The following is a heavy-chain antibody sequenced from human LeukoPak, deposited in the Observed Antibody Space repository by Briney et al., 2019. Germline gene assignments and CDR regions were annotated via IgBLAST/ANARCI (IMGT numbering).Heavy chain of an antibody. D-gene: IGHD3-9*01. CDR1: GYSFTSYW. V-gene: IGHV5-51*01. CDR3: ARHSLRYFDWHNWFDP. J-gene: IGHJ5*02. Sequence: GESLKISCKGSGYSFTSYWIGWVRQMPGKGLEWMGIIYPGDSDTRYSPSFQGQVTISADKPISTAYLQWSSLKASDTAMYYCARHSLRYFDWHNWFDPWGQGTLVTVS. CDR2: IYPGDSDT.